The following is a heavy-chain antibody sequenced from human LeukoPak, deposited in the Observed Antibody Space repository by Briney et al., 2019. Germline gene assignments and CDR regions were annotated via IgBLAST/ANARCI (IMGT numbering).Heavy chain of an antibody. CDR2: LYDSGST. CDR3: ARASLGYCSSTSCYAFDY. V-gene: IGHV4-59*01. Sequence: SETLSLTCTVSGGSISSYYWSWIRQPSEKGLAWIGYLYDSGSTNYNPSLESRVTISVDTSKNQFSLKLSSVTAADTAVYYCARASLGYCSSTSCYAFDYWGQGTLVTVSS. D-gene: IGHD2-2*01. CDR1: GGSISSYY. J-gene: IGHJ4*02.